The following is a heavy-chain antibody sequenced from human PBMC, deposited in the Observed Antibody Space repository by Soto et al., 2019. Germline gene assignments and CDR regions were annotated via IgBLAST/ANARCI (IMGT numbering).Heavy chain of an antibody. CDR2: IWCDGSNK. J-gene: IGHJ6*02. D-gene: IGHD3-10*01. CDR1: GFTFSSYG. Sequence: GGSLRLSXAASGFTFSSYGMHWVRQAPGKGLEWVAVIWCDGSNKYYADSVKGRFTISRDNSKNTLYLQMNSLRAEDTAVYYCARVGAQKLLWFSNPLGYYGMDVWGQGTTVTVS. V-gene: IGHV3-33*01. CDR3: ARVGAQKLLWFSNPLGYYGMDV.